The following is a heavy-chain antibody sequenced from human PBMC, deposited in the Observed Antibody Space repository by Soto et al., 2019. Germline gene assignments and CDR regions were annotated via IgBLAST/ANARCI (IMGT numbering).Heavy chain of an antibody. Sequence: AGGTLRLSCAASGFTFSSYSMNWVRQAPGKGLEWVSYITPSSDTIYYADSVKGRFTISRDNGKNSLYLQMNSLRDEDKAVYYCAGATGTGWYYFDYWDEGNMVTVSS. CDR1: GFTFSSYS. J-gene: IGHJ4*02. CDR2: ITPSSDTI. V-gene: IGHV3-48*02. D-gene: IGHD6-19*01. CDR3: AGATGTGWYYFDY.